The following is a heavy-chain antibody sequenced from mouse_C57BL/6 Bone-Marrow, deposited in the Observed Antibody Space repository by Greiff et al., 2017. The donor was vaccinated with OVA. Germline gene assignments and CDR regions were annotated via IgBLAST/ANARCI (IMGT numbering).Heavy chain of an antibody. CDR3: ACRDYGGFDY. J-gene: IGHJ2*01. D-gene: IGHD2-4*01. V-gene: IGHV1-87*01. CDR2: IYPGNGDT. Sequence: QVQLQQPGAELVKPGASVKLSCKASGYTFTNYWMQWVKQRPGQGLEWIGAIYPGNGDTSYNQKFKGKATLTADKSSSTAYMQLSSLTSEDSAVYYCACRDYGGFDYWGQGTTLTVSS. CDR1: GYTFTNYW.